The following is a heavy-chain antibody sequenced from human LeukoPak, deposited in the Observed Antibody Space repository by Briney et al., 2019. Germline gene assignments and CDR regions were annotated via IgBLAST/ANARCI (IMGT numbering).Heavy chain of an antibody. D-gene: IGHD6-19*01. CDR2: ISSPGSTT. Sequence: SGGSLRLSCAASGFVFSDHYMHWIRQAPGKGLEWISHISSPGSTTFYGESVKGRFTISRDNAKNSVYLQMTSLTVEDTAIYYCARDLSSGWLTADYWGQGTLVTVSS. J-gene: IGHJ4*02. CDR3: ARDLSSGWLTADY. V-gene: IGHV3-11*01. CDR1: GFVFSDHY.